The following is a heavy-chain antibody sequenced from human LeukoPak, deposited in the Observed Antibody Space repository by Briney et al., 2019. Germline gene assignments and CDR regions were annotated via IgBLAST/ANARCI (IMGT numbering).Heavy chain of an antibody. CDR2: ISGSGNGGSR. D-gene: IGHD1-26*01. CDR1: GFDFSIYT. V-gene: IGHV3-64D*06. CDR3: VKDLGRIRGTPDS. Sequence: TGGSLRLSCSASGFDFSIYTMYWVRQAPGKGPEYVSTISGSGNGGSRYYADSVKGRSTISRDDSKSIVYLQMNNLRSEDTAVYYCVKDLGRIRGTPDSWGQGTLVTVSS. J-gene: IGHJ4*02.